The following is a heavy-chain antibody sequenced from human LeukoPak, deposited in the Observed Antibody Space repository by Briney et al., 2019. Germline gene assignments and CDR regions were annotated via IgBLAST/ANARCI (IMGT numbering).Heavy chain of an antibody. CDR2: IWYDGSNK. D-gene: IGHD4-17*01. CDR3: VRDRESGDTGAFDI. CDR1: GFTFSSYG. Sequence: QPGGSLRLSCGASGFTFSSYGMHWVRQAPGKWLEWVAVIWYDGSNKYYADSVRGRFTISRDNSKNTLYLQMNSLRAEDTAVYYCVRDRESGDTGAFDIWGQGTMVTVSS. J-gene: IGHJ3*02. V-gene: IGHV3-33*01.